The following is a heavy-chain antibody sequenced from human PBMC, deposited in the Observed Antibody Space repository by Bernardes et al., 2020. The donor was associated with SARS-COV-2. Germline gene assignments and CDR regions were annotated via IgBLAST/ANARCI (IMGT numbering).Heavy chain of an antibody. CDR1: GYTLTELS. D-gene: IGHD1-7*01. J-gene: IGHJ5*02. V-gene: IGHV1-24*01. CDR3: ATAPVLTGTTSWFDP. CDR2: FDPEDGET. Sequence: ASVKVSCKVSGYTLTELSMHWVRQAPGKGLEWMGGFDPEDGETIYPQKFQGRVTMTEDTSTDTAYMELSSLRSEDTAVYYCATAPVLTGTTSWFDPWGQGTLVTVSS.